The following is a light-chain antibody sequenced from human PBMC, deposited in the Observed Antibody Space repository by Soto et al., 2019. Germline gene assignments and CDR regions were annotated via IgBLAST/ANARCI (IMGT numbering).Light chain of an antibody. CDR1: SSDVATYNY. CDR2: EVR. V-gene: IGLV2-14*01. CDR3: SSYTDSGSFVV. Sequence: QPASLSGSPGQSITISCTGSSSDVATYNYVSWYQQHPGKAPKLIIYEVRNRPSGVSDRFSGSKSDNTASLTISGLQADDEAEYHCSSYTDSGSFVVFGGGTQLTVL. J-gene: IGLJ7*01.